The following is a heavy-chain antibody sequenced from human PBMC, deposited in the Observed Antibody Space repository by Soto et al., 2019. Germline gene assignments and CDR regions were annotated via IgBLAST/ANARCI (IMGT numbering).Heavy chain of an antibody. CDR1: SITFSSYS. J-gene: IGHJ4*02. CDR3: ARDFGGRFDY. CDR2: ISGSSSTI. Sequence: EVQLVESGGGLVQPGGSLRLSCAASSITFSSYSMNWVRQAPGKGLEWVSYISGSSSTIHYADSLKGRFTISRDNARKSLYLQMNSLRDEDTAVYHCARDFGGRFDYWGQGTLVSVSS. D-gene: IGHD1-26*01. V-gene: IGHV3-48*02.